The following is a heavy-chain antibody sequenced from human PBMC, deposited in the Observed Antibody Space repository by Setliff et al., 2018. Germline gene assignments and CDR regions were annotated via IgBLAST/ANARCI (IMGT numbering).Heavy chain of an antibody. D-gene: IGHD1-26*01. CDR3: ARHLSYSGETMDV. J-gene: IGHJ6*03. CDR2: INYSGSS. CDR1: GGAIDNRYY. V-gene: IGHV4-39*01. Sequence: SETLSLTCAVSGGAIDNRYYWGWIRQPPGKGLDWIGNINYSGSSYYNPSLKSRVTISVDTYKKYFFLNLTSVTAADTAVYYCARHLSYSGETMDVWGKGTTVTVSS.